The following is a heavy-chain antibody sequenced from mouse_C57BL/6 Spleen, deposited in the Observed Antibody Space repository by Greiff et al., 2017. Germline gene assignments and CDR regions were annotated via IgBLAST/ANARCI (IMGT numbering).Heavy chain of an antibody. CDR2: ISYDGSN. CDR1: GYSITSGYY. CDR3: AREGGLGDAMDY. V-gene: IGHV3-6*01. D-gene: IGHD2-2*01. Sequence: DVQLVESGPGLVKPSQSLSLTCSVTGYSITSGYYWNWIRQFPGNKLEWMGYISYDGSNNYNPSLKNRISITRDTSKNQFFLKLNSVTTEDTATYYCAREGGLGDAMDYWGQGTSVTVSS. J-gene: IGHJ4*01.